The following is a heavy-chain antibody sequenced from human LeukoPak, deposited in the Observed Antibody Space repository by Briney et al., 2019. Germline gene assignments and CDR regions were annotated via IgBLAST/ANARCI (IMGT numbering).Heavy chain of an antibody. Sequence: GGSLRLSCAASGFTFSSYWMHWVRQTPGKGLVWVSRVNGDESTTTYADSVKGRFTISRDNAKNTLYLQMNSLRAEDTAVYYCARRAGGSYYHFDHWGQGTLVTVSS. J-gene: IGHJ4*02. D-gene: IGHD1-26*01. CDR2: VNGDESTT. CDR3: ARRAGGSYYHFDH. CDR1: GFTFSSYW. V-gene: IGHV3-74*01.